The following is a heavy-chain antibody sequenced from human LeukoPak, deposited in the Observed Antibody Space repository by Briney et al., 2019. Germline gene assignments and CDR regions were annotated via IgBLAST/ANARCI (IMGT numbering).Heavy chain of an antibody. CDR2: LYTIDNT. CDR3: ARGLGQTVVNFDY. J-gene: IGHJ4*02. CDR1: GLTVSSND. Sequence: GGSLRLSCAASGLTVSSNDLSWVRQAPGKGLEWVSVLYTIDNTYYADSVRGRFTISRDNSRNTLYLQMNSLRDEDTGMYYCARGLGQTVVNFDYWGQGTLVTVSS. V-gene: IGHV3-66*01. D-gene: IGHD4-23*01.